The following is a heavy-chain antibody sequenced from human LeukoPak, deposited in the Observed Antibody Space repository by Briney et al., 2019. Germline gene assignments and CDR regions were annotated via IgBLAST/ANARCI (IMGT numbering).Heavy chain of an antibody. J-gene: IGHJ5*02. CDR2: IYYTGST. V-gene: IGHV4-59*12. D-gene: IGHD5-12*01. CDR3: ARDYGYGRFDP. Sequence: SETLSLTCTVSGGSIRNYDWIWIRQPPGEGLEWIGYIYYTGSTNYNPSLKSRVTISINTSKNQFSLELRSVTAADTALYYCARDYGYGRFDPWGQGTLVTVSS. CDR1: GGSIRNYD.